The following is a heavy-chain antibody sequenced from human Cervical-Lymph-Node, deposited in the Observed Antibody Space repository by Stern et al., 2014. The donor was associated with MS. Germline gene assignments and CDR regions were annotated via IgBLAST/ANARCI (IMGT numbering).Heavy chain of an antibody. CDR3: ARDRQLDKWELPRGSQPFDF. CDR1: GDTLTSFA. CDR2: IIPVSRTT. V-gene: IGHV1-69*01. D-gene: IGHD1-26*01. Sequence: QVQLVQSGAEVKKPGSSVKVSCKSSGDTLTSFAITWMRQAPGQGLEWLGGIIPVSRTTHYAQRFQDRVTFTADESTTTAYMELSSLRSEDTAIYYCARDRQLDKWELPRGSQPFDFWGQGTPVTVSS. J-gene: IGHJ4*02.